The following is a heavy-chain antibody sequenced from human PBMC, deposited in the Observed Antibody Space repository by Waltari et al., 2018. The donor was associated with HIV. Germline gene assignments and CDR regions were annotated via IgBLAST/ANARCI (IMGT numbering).Heavy chain of an antibody. CDR1: GFPFSNFA. J-gene: IGHJ4*02. CDR2: FWSDGVEI. CDR3: ARGYSSSRWIPLYH. D-gene: IGHD6-6*01. Sequence: QVQLVESGGGVVQPGTSLPLSCAVSGFPFSNFALHWVRQSPGKGLEWLAVFWSDGVEISYADSVKGRFTISKDSSQKTLYLHLTSLRAEDTALYYCARGYSSSRWIPLYHWGRGTLVTVSS. V-gene: IGHV3-33*01.